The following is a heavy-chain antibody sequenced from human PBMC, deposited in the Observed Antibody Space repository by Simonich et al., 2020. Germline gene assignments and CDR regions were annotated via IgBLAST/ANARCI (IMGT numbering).Heavy chain of an antibody. Sequence: QVQLQQWGAGLLKPSETLSLTCAVYGGSFSGYYWSWIRQPPGKGLEWSGEINHSESTNYTPSLKSRVTISVDTSKNQFSLKLSSVTAADTAVYYRARGLRVAAAGTAFQHWGQGTLVTVSS. D-gene: IGHD6-13*01. CDR1: GGSFSGYY. CDR3: ARGLRVAAAGTAFQH. J-gene: IGHJ1*01. CDR2: INHSEST. V-gene: IGHV4-34*01.